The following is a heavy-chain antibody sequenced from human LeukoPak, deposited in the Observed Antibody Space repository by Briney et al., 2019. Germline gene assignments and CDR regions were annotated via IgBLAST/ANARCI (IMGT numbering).Heavy chain of an antibody. D-gene: IGHD3-10*02. CDR1: RFMFSKSW. V-gene: IGHV3-74*01. J-gene: IGHJ6*04. CDR2: IYNDGSTT. CDR3: AELGITMIGGV. Sequence: SGGSLRLSCAASRFMFSKSWMHWVRQVPGKGLVWVARIYNDGSTTNYADSVKGRFTISRDNAKNSLYLQMNSLRAEDTAVYYCAELGITMIGGVWGKGTTVTISS.